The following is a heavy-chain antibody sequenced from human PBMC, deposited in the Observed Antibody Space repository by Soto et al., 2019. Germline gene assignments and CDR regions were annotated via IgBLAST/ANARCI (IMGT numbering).Heavy chain of an antibody. CDR2: IYHSGST. CDR3: ARLASGYYFFDY. CDR1: GGSISNSNW. J-gene: IGHJ4*02. D-gene: IGHD3-22*01. V-gene: IGHV4-4*02. Sequence: TSETLSLTCAVSGGSISNSNWWSWVRQPPGKGLEWIGNIYHSGSTNYSPSFRSRVTISVDNFRSQFSLQLNSLTATDTAVYYCARLASGYYFFDYWGQGTLVTVSS.